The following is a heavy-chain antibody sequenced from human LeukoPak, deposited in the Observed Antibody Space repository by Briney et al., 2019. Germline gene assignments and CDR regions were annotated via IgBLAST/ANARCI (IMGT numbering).Heavy chain of an antibody. CDR1: GGSITNTNY. Sequence: SGTLSLTCGVSGGSITNTNYWTWVRQPPGKGLEWIGEVNLQGSTNYNPSLMGRVAISVDTSENHISLQLTSVTAADTAVYYCARRHNYYDSSGYYLSWFDPWGQGTLVTVSS. V-gene: IGHV4-4*02. CDR2: VNLQGST. J-gene: IGHJ5*02. CDR3: ARRHNYYDSSGYYLSWFDP. D-gene: IGHD3-22*01.